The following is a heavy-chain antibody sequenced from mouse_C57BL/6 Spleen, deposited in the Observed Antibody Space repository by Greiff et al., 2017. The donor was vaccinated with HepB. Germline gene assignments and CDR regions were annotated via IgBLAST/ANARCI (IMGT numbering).Heavy chain of an antibody. V-gene: IGHV1-59*01. CDR1: GYTFTSYW. D-gene: IGHD2-4*01. CDR3: ARYDDYDGAFAY. J-gene: IGHJ3*01. CDR2: IDPSDSYT. Sequence: QVQLKQPGAELVRPGTSVKLSCKASGYTFTSYWMHWVKQRPGQGLEWIGVIDPSDSYTNYNQKFKGTATLTVDTSSSTSYMQLSSLTSEDSAVYYCARYDDYDGAFAYWGQGTLVTVSA.